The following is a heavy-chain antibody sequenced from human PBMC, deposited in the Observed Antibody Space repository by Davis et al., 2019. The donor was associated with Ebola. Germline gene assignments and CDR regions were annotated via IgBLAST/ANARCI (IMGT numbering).Heavy chain of an antibody. CDR1: GFDFDAFA. V-gene: IGHV3-9*01. CDR2: ISWNSRTI. Sequence: LKISCAASGFDFDAFAMHWVRQVPGKGLEWVSGISWNSRTIDYATSVAGRFAISRDNAKNSLYLEMNSLTADDTAFYYCAKSLRGMIEGFDTWGQGILVTVSS. CDR3: AKSLRGMIEGFDT. J-gene: IGHJ4*02. D-gene: IGHD2-21*01.